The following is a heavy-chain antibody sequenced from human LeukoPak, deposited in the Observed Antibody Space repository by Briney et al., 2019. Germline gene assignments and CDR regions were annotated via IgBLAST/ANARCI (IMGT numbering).Heavy chain of an antibody. Sequence: PSETLSLTCSVSGGSISSLYWNWIRQPPGKGLEWIGFIYHSGTVTFNPSLKTRGTMSVDTSKNQVSLKLTSVTAADTAVYYCAKSRLGTDTSTAHSFVYWGQGILVTVSS. V-gene: IGHV4-59*11. CDR3: AKSRLGTDTSTAHSFVY. J-gene: IGHJ4*02. CDR2: IYHSGTV. CDR1: GGSISSLY. D-gene: IGHD5-18*01.